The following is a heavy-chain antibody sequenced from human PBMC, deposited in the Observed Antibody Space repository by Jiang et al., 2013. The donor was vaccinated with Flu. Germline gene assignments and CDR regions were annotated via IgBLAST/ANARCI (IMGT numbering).Heavy chain of an antibody. J-gene: IGHJ6*04. V-gene: IGHV1-69*01. Sequence: EVKKPGSSVKVSCKASGDTFSNSVIAWVRQAPGQGLEWMGGVIPIYGTANYAEKLQGRVTITADASTNTGYMELRSLRSEDTAVYYCARGNNYGMGYYYYAMDIWGNGTTVTVSS. CDR2: VIPIYGTA. D-gene: IGHD5-18*01. CDR3: ARGNNYGMGYYYYAMDI. CDR1: GDTFSNSV.